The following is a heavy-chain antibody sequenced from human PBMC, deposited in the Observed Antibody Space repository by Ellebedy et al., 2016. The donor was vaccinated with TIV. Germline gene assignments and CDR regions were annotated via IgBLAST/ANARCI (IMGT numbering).Heavy chain of an antibody. CDR1: GGSISSYY. V-gene: IGHV4-59*01. D-gene: IGHD4-17*01. Sequence: SETLSLXXTVSGGSISSYYWSWIRQPPGKGLEWIGYIYYSGSTNYNPSLKSRVTISVDTSKNQFSLKLSSVTAADTAVYYCARDPWYGDYGLGYYYGMDVWGQGTTVTVSS. J-gene: IGHJ6*02. CDR2: IYYSGST. CDR3: ARDPWYGDYGLGYYYGMDV.